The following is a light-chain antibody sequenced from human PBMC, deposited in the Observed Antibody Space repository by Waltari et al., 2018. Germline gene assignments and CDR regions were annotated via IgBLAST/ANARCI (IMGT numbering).Light chain of an antibody. CDR3: TSYGGDNNIVI. Sequence: QSALTQPPSASGSPGQSVTISCIGTNNDIGSYNHVSWYQQHPGKAPKFIIVEVTKRPSGVPDRVSGSKSGNTASLTVSGLQAEDEADYYCTSYGGDNNIVIFGGGTKLTVL. J-gene: IGLJ2*01. CDR2: EVT. CDR1: NNDIGSYNH. V-gene: IGLV2-8*01.